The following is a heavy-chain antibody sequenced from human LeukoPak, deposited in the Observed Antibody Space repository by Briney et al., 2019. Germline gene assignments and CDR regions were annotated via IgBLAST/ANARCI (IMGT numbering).Heavy chain of an antibody. V-gene: IGHV3-23*01. Sequence: GGSLRLSCEASGFAFSFFAMSWLRQAPGKGLEWVSTINANSGTRSYGASVRGRFTISRDNAKNTLYLQMNSLRAEDMAVYYCARGDGYGMDYWGQGTRVTVSS. J-gene: IGHJ4*02. D-gene: IGHD5-24*01. CDR3: ARGDGYGMDY. CDR2: INANSGTR. CDR1: GFAFSFFA.